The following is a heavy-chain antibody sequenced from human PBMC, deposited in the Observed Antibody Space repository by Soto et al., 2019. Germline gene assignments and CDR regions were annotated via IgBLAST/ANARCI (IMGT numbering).Heavy chain of an antibody. CDR1: GGSISGYY. D-gene: IGHD3-16*01. CDR3: ARHDPIAKFENGLDV. Sequence: QVQLQESGPGLVKPSETLSLTCTVSGGSISGYYCSWIRQPPGKGLEYIGYIYYRGTTNYNPSLKSRVTISVDTSKNQLSLHLSSVTVADTAIYFCARHDPIAKFENGLDVWGQGTTVPVS. J-gene: IGHJ6*02. CDR2: IYYRGTT. V-gene: IGHV4-59*08.